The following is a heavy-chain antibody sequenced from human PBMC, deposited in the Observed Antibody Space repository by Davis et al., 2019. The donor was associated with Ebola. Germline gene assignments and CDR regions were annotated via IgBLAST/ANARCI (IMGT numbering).Heavy chain of an antibody. D-gene: IGHD7-27*01. Sequence: PGGSLRLSCAASGFTVSSNYMSWARQAPGKGLEWVSVIYSGGSTYYADSLKGRFTISRDNSRNTLYLQINSLRAEDTAVYYCARYPRTGETAFDIWGPGTLVTVSS. V-gene: IGHV3-66*01. CDR2: IYSGGST. CDR3: ARYPRTGETAFDI. J-gene: IGHJ3*02. CDR1: GFTVSSNY.